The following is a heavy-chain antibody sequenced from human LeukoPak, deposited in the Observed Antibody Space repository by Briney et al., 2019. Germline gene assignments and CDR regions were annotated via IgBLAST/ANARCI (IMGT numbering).Heavy chain of an antibody. Sequence: GGSLRLSCAASGFTFSLYSMNWVRQAPGKGLQWVSSISDSGAKTYYLDSVKGRATISRDNAKNSLYLQMNSLRAEDTAVYYCAELGITMIGGVWGKGTTVTISS. D-gene: IGHD3-10*02. CDR1: GFTFSLYS. V-gene: IGHV3-21*01. J-gene: IGHJ6*04. CDR2: ISDSGAKT. CDR3: AELGITMIGGV.